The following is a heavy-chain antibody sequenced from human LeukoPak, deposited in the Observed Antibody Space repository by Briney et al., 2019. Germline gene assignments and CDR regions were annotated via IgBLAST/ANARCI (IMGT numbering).Heavy chain of an antibody. CDR2: IIPIFGTA. CDR1: GGTFSSYA. J-gene: IGHJ6*03. V-gene: IGHV1-69*13. D-gene: IGHD3-22*01. Sequence: SVEVSCKASGGTFSSYAISWVRQAPGQGLEWMGGIIPIFGTANYAQKFQGRVTITADESTSTAYMELSSLRSEDTAVYYCVSRTSIGYMDVWGKGTTVTVSS. CDR3: VSRTSIGYMDV.